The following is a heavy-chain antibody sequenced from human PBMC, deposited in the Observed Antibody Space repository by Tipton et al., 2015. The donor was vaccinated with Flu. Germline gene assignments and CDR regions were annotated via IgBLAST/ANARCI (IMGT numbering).Heavy chain of an antibody. J-gene: IGHJ4*02. CDR2: ISGSGGTT. Sequence: SLRLSCVASGFSFSTYAMSWVRQAPGKGLEWVSGISGSGGTTYYADSVKGRFTISRDNSKNTLYLQMNSLRADDTAVYYCAKGRGDHRRSIDDWGQGTLLTVSS. CDR1: GFSFSTYA. CDR3: AKGRGDHRRSIDD. V-gene: IGHV3-23*01. D-gene: IGHD3-10*01.